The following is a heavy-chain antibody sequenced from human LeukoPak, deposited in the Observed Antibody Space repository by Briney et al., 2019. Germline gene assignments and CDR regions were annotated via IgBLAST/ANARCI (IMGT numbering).Heavy chain of an antibody. D-gene: IGHD3-10*01. CDR3: ARGFGELSNHFDY. CDR2: IYYSGST. CDR1: GGSISSSSYY. J-gene: IGHJ4*02. V-gene: IGHV4-39*07. Sequence: SETLSLTCTVSGGSISSSSYYWDWIRQPPGKGLEWIGSIYYSGSTYYNPSLKSRVTMSVDTSKNQFSLKLSSVTAADTAVYYCARGFGELSNHFDYWGQGTLVTVSS.